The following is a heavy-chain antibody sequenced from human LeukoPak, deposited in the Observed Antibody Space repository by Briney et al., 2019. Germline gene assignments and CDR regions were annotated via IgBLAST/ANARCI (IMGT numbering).Heavy chain of an antibody. Sequence: PGGSLRLSCAASGFTFRKYWMAWVRQAPGRGLEWVATIAANGNDKDYEDALQGRFTISRDNARNSLSLRIDSLRAEDTAQYYCAREVFFQFDNWGQEALVTVSS. CDR1: GFTFRKYW. CDR3: AREVFFQFDN. J-gene: IGHJ4*02. V-gene: IGHV3-7*03. CDR2: IAANGNDK.